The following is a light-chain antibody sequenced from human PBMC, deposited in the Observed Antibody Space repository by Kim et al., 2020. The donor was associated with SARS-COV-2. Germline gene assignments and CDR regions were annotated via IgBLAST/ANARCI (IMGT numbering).Light chain of an antibody. Sequence: LSPGERATLSCRYSRSVSSNYLAWYQQTPGQAPRLLIYGASSRATGIPDRFSGSGSGTDFTLTITRLEPEDFAVYYCQQYSSSPATFGQGTKLEI. J-gene: IGKJ1*01. CDR3: QQYSSSPAT. V-gene: IGKV3-20*01. CDR2: GAS. CDR1: RSVSSNY.